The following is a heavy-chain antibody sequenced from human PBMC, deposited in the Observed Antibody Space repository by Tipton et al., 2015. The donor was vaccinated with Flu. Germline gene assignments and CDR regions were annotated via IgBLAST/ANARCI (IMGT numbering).Heavy chain of an antibody. CDR3: ARHGGSGGSYVDY. CDR1: GGSISSYY. D-gene: IGHD2-15*01. J-gene: IGHJ4*02. Sequence: TLSLTCTVSGGSISSYYWSWIRRPPGKGLEWIGYIYYSGSTNYNPSLKSRVTISVDTSKNQFSLKLSSVTAADTAVYYCARHGGSGGSYVDYWGQGTLVTVSS. V-gene: IGHV4-59*08. CDR2: IYYSGST.